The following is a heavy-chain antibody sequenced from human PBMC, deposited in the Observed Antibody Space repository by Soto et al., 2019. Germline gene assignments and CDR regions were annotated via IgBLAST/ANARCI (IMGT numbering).Heavy chain of an antibody. CDR2: ISYDGSNK. Sequence: PGGSLRLSCAASGFTFSSYGMHWVRQAPGKGLEWVAVISYDGSNKYYADSVKGRFTISRDNSKNTLYLQMNSLRAEDTAVYYCAKPPYYYDSSGYYYGPFDYWGQGTLVTVPQ. J-gene: IGHJ4*02. D-gene: IGHD3-22*01. CDR1: GFTFSSYG. CDR3: AKPPYYYDSSGYYYGPFDY. V-gene: IGHV3-30*18.